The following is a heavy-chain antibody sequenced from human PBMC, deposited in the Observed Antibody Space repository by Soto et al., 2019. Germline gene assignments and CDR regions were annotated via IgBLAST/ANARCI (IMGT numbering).Heavy chain of an antibody. V-gene: IGHV4-39*01. Sequence: ETLSLTCTVSGGSISSSSYYWGWIRQPPGKGLEWIGSIYYSGSTYYNPSLKSRVTISVDTSKNQFSLKLSSVTAADTAVYYCAGGVVMDYYYGMDVWGQGTTVTVSS. CDR3: AGGVVMDYYYGMDV. D-gene: IGHD3-3*01. CDR1: GGSISSSSYY. J-gene: IGHJ6*02. CDR2: IYYSGST.